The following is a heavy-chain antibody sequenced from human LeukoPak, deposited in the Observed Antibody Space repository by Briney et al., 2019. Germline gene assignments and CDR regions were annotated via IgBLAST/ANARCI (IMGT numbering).Heavy chain of an antibody. CDR1: GFTFSSYG. D-gene: IGHD4-17*01. J-gene: IGHJ4*02. CDR2: IYYSGST. Sequence: GSLRLSCAASGFTFSSYGMHWIRQPPGKGLEWIGSIYYSGSTYYNPSLKSRVTISVDTSKNQFSLKLSSVTAADTAVYYCATYGDYGAYWGQGTLVTVSS. CDR3: ATYGDYGAY. V-gene: IGHV4-39*01.